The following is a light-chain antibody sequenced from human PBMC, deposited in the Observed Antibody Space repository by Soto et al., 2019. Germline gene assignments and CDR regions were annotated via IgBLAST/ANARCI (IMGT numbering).Light chain of an antibody. J-gene: IGKJ5*01. Sequence: IVMTQSPANLSLSPGERATLSCRARQSVSIKLAWYQQKPGQAPRLLISDTSTRATGIPARFSGSGSGTVFSLTISSLQSEDLAVYYWQQYNNWPPITFGQGTDWRL. CDR2: DTS. V-gene: IGKV3-15*01. CDR1: QSVSIK. CDR3: QQYNNWPPIT.